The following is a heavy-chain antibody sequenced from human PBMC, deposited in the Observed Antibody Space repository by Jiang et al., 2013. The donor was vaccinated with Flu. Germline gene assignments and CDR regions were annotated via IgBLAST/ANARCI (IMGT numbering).Heavy chain of an antibody. CDR2: INPNSGGT. V-gene: IGHV1-2*02. CDR1: GYTFTGYY. D-gene: IGHD3-10*01. Sequence: SGAEVKKPGASVKVSCKASGYTFTGYYMHWVRQAPGQGLEWMGWINPNSGGTNYAQKFQGRVTMTRDTSISTAYMELSRLRSDDTAVYYCATDMNYYGSGSRDAFDIWGQRDNGHRLF. J-gene: IGHJ3*02. CDR3: ATDMNYYGSGSRDAFDI.